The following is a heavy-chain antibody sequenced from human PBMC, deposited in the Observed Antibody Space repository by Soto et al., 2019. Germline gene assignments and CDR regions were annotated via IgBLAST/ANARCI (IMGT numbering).Heavy chain of an antibody. J-gene: IGHJ3*02. V-gene: IGHV4-31*03. CDR1: GGSVSSGAYY. Sequence: XLSLTCTVSGGSVSSGAYYWTWIRPRPGKGLEWIGYIYYSGSTYYSPSLKSRLSISLDTSKNQFSLRLSSVTAADTAMYYCARARLRAVYAFDIWGQGTMVTVSS. CDR2: IYYSGST. CDR3: ARARLRAVYAFDI. D-gene: IGHD5-12*01.